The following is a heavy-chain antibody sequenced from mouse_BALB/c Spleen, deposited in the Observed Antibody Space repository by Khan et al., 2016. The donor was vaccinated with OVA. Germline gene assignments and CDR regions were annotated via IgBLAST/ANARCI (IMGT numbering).Heavy chain of an antibody. Sequence: VQLKESGPELVKPGASVKMSCKASGYTFTSYVMHWVKQKPGQGLEWIGYIYPFNGDTLYNEKFKDKATLTSDKSSSTAYMELSSLTSEDSAVYFCAPVSSYYRSFAYWGRGTLVTVSA. CDR1: GYTFTSYV. D-gene: IGHD2-12*01. J-gene: IGHJ3*01. CDR2: IYPFNGDT. CDR3: APVSSYYRSFAY. V-gene: IGHV1S136*01.